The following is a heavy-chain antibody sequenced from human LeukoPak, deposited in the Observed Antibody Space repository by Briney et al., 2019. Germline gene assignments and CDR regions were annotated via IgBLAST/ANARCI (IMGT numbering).Heavy chain of an antibody. CDR3: ARAQNEGYCSGGSCDAWFDP. Sequence: SETLSLTCTVSGGSISSYYWSWIRQPPGKGLEWIGYIYYSGSTNYNPSLKSRVTISVDTSKNQFSLKLSSVTAADTAVYYSARAQNEGYCSGGSCDAWFDPWGQGTLVTVSS. J-gene: IGHJ5*02. CDR1: GGSISSYY. CDR2: IYYSGST. D-gene: IGHD2-15*01. V-gene: IGHV4-59*01.